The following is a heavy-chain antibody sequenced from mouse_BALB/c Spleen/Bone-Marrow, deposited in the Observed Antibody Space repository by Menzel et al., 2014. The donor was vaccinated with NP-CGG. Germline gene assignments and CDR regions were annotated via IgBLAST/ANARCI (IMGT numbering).Heavy chain of an antibody. CDR3: ASYGSSYGAMDY. CDR1: GYAFTSYN. Sequence: EVQLQQSGPELVKPGASVKVSCKASGYAFTSYNMYWVKQSHGKSLEWIGYIDPYNGGTSYNQKFKGKAALTVDKSSSTAYMHLNSLTSEDSAVYYCASYGSSYGAMDYWGQGTSVTVSS. V-gene: IGHV1S135*01. CDR2: IDPYNGGT. D-gene: IGHD1-1*01. J-gene: IGHJ4*01.